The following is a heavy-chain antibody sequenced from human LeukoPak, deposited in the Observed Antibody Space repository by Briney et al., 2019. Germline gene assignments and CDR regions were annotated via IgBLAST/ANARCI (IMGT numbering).Heavy chain of an antibody. CDR3: AREYCSGGRCQYYFDY. J-gene: IGHJ4*02. D-gene: IGHD2-15*01. Sequence: GRCLRLSCAASGFTFSSYAMDWVRQAPGKGLEYVSGISSDGGSPFHGNSVKGRFNIARDNSNDTLYLQMRSLRAEDMAVYYCAREYCSGGRCQYYFDYWGQGTLVTVSS. V-gene: IGHV3-64*01. CDR1: GFTFSSYA. CDR2: ISSDGGSP.